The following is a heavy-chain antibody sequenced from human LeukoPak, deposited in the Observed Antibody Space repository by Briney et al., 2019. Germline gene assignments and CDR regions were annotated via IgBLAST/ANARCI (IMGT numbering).Heavy chain of an antibody. CDR1: GFTFSSYG. Sequence: GGSLRLSCAASGFTFSSYGMHWVRQAPGKGLEWVAVIRYDGSNKYYADSVKGRFTSSRDNSKNTLYLQMNSLRAEDTAVYYCPRGLGYCTSGVCSNFDYWGQGTLVTVSS. CDR3: PRGLGYCTSGVCSNFDY. D-gene: IGHD2-8*01. CDR2: IRYDGSNK. J-gene: IGHJ4*02. V-gene: IGHV3-33*01.